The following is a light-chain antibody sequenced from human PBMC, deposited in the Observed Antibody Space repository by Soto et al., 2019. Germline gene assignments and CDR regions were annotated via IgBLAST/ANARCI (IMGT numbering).Light chain of an antibody. J-gene: IGLJ3*02. CDR1: SSDVGAYNL. V-gene: IGLV2-23*01. Sequence: QSALTQPASVSGSPEQSITISCTGTSSDVGAYNLVSWYQQHPGKAPRLIIYEGTKRPSGISHRCSGSKSDNTASLTISGLRAEDEAHYHCCSYAGSRTFVFGGGTKLTVL. CDR3: CSYAGSRTFV. CDR2: EGT.